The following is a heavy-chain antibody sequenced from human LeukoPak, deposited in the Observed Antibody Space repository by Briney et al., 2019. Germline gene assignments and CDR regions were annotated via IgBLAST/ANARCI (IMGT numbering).Heavy chain of an antibody. CDR2: INSDGSST. CDR1: GFTFSDYW. V-gene: IGHV3-74*01. J-gene: IGHJ6*02. CDR3: ARDAAAGLYYYYGMDV. Sequence: GGSLRLSCVASGFTFSDYWMHWVRQAPGKGLVWVSRINSDGSSTNYADSVKGRFTISRDNAKNTLYLQMNSLRAEDTAVYYCARDAAAGLYYYYGMDVWGQGTTVTVSS. D-gene: IGHD6-13*01.